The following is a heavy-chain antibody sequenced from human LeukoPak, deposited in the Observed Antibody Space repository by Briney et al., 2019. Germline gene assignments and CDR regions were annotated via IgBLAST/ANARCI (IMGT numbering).Heavy chain of an antibody. J-gene: IGHJ4*02. CDR3: ASQVATIRSFDY. CDR2: ISSSSSYI. V-gene: IGHV3-21*01. CDR1: GFTFSSYS. D-gene: IGHD5-12*01. Sequence: PGGSLRLSCAASGFTFSSYSMNWVRQAPGKGLEWVSSISSSSSYIYYADSVKGRFTISRDNAKNSLYLQMNSLRAEDTAVYYCASQVATIRSFDYWGQGTLVTVSS.